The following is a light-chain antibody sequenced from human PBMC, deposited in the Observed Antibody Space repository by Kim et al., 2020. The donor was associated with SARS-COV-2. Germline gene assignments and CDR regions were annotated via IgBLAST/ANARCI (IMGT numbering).Light chain of an antibody. CDR1: QSIKNW. V-gene: IGKV1-5*03. CDR3: QNYNGDPWT. J-gene: IGKJ1*01. Sequence: AFVGDRDTTPCRARQSIKNWLAWDQNKAGAAPKVLIYKASIVEAGVPSRFSGSGSGTEFTLTISSLQADDFATYYCQNYNGDPWTFGQGTKVDIK. CDR2: KAS.